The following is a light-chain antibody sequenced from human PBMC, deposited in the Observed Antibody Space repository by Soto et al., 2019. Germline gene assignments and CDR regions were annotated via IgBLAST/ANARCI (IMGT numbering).Light chain of an antibody. Sequence: QSVLTQPRSVSGSPGQSVTISCTGTNSDVGDYNYVSWYQQHPGKAPKLIIYDVSQWPSGVPDRFSGSKSGNTASLTISGLQAEDEADYYCSSYAGSYTLVFGGGTQLTVL. CDR3: SSYAGSYTLV. CDR2: DVS. J-gene: IGLJ3*02. CDR1: NSDVGDYNY. V-gene: IGLV2-11*01.